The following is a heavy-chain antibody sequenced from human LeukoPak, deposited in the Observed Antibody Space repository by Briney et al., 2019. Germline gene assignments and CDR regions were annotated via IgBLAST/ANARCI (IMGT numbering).Heavy chain of an antibody. CDR2: IKQDGSEK. CDR1: GFTFSRYW. J-gene: IGHJ6*02. Sequence: PGGSLRLSCAASGFTFSRYWMSWVRQAPGKGLEWVANIKQDGSEKYYVDSVKGRFTISRDNAKNSLCLQMNSLRAEDTAVYYCARESSGDGMDVWGQGTTVTVSS. V-gene: IGHV3-7*04. D-gene: IGHD6-25*01. CDR3: ARESSGDGMDV.